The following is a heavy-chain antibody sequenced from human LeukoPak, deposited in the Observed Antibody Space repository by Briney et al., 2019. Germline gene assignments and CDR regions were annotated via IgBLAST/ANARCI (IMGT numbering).Heavy chain of an antibody. CDR3: ARALSLPGTGDY. V-gene: IGHV1-18*01. CDR1: NYTFSDYD. CDR2: VSKYTGNA. J-gene: IGHJ4*02. Sequence: PGASVKVSCKASNYTFSDYDVTWVRQAPGQGLEWMGWVSKYTGNADYAPKFQGRVSMTTDTSTRTAYMELRSLRPDDTAVYYCARALSLPGTGDYWGQGTLVTVSS. D-gene: IGHD6-13*01.